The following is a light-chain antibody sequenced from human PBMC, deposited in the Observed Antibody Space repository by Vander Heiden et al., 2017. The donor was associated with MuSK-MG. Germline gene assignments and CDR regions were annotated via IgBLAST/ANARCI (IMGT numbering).Light chain of an antibody. CDR1: QSVSSN. Sequence: EIVMTQSPATLSVSPGERATLSCRASQSVSSNLAWYQQKPGQAPRLLIYGASTRATGIPARFSGSGSGTEFTLTISSLQSEDFAVYYCQQYNNGPPGTFGQGTKVEIK. CDR2: GAS. CDR3: QQYNNGPPGT. V-gene: IGKV3-15*01. J-gene: IGKJ1*01.